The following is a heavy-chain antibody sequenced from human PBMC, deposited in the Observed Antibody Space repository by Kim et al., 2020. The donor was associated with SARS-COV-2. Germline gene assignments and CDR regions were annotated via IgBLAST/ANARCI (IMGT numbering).Heavy chain of an antibody. CDR3: ARDANSNLDF. J-gene: IGHJ4*02. Sequence: GGSLRLSCAASGFTFKNYGIHWVRQAPGKGLEWVAVVWNDGSKRDYADSVKGRFTISRDNSQNTLYLQMNSLRAEDTAMYYCARDANSNLDFWGQGTQVTVSS. CDR2: VWNDGSKR. V-gene: IGHV3-33*01. CDR1: GFTFKNYG. D-gene: IGHD1-7*01.